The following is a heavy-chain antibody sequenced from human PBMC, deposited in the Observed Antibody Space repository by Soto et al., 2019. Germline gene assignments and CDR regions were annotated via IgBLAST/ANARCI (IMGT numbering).Heavy chain of an antibody. D-gene: IGHD3-3*01. CDR2: ISGSGGST. CDR3: AKVRIGVYDFWSGFDY. Sequence: GGSLRLSCAASGFTFSSYAMSWVRQAPGKEQEWVSAISGSGGSTYYAESVKGRFTISRDNSKNTLYLQMNSLRAEDTAVYYCAKVRIGVYDFWSGFDYWGQGTLVTVSS. J-gene: IGHJ4*02. CDR1: GFTFSSYA. V-gene: IGHV3-23*01.